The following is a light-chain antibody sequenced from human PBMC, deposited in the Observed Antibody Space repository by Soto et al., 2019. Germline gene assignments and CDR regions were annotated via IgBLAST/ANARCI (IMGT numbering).Light chain of an antibody. Sequence: EIVLTQSPGTLSLSPGERATLSCRASQSLSTNYLAWYQRKPGQAPRLLIYGASSRATDIPRRFSGSGSGTDFTLTITRLEPEDFAVYYCQQDGDSPPTCGQGTKVEIK. CDR3: QQDGDSPPT. CDR2: GAS. J-gene: IGKJ1*01. CDR1: QSLSTNY. V-gene: IGKV3-20*01.